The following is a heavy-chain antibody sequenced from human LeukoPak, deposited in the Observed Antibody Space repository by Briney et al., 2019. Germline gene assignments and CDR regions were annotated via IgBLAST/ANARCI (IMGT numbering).Heavy chain of an antibody. Sequence: SETLSLTCAVYGGSFSGYYWSWIRQPPGKGLEWIGEISHSGSTNYNPSLKSRVTISVDTSKNQFSLKLSSVTAADTAVYYCARGRSNPRLGFGYWGQGTLVTVSS. J-gene: IGHJ4*02. V-gene: IGHV4-34*01. CDR1: GGSFSGYY. D-gene: IGHD4-11*01. CDR3: ARGRSNPRLGFGY. CDR2: ISHSGST.